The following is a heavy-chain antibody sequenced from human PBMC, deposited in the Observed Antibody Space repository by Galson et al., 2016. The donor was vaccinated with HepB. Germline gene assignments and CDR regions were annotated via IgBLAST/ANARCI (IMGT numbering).Heavy chain of an antibody. J-gene: IGHJ3*02. Sequence: SLRLSCAASGSTFSSYSIHWVRQAPGKGLEWVSHIRSRSSTIYYADSVRGRFTISRDNTKNSLYLQMNSLRDEDTAVYYCARDGSSQFSSNWYVAFDIWCQGTVVTVSA. CDR3: ARDGSSQFSSNWYVAFDI. CDR2: IRSRSSTI. CDR1: GSTFSSYS. V-gene: IGHV3-48*02. D-gene: IGHD6-13*01.